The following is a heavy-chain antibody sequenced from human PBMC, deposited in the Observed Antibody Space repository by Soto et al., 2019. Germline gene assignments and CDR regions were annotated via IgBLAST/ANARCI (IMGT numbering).Heavy chain of an antibody. V-gene: IGHV3-30*03. CDR2: ISYNGDSK. D-gene: IGHD6-13*01. CDR3: VSFAGTDGFDA. CDR1: GFLFRKHA. Sequence: QVRLVESGGGVVQPGTSVRLSCAASGFLFRKHAMNWVRQAPGKGLEWVTLISYNGDSKYYADSVKGRFTVSRDNSESTLYLEMDSLRPEDTSLYFCVSFAGTDGFDAWGQGTWVTVSS. J-gene: IGHJ3*01.